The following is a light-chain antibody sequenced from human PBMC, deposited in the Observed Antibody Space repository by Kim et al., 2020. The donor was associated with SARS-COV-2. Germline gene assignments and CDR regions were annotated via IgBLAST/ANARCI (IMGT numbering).Light chain of an antibody. Sequence: PASISCRSSQSLLDSNGYNYLDWYVQKPGQSPQLLIYLGSNRASGVPDRFSGSGSGTDFTLRISRVEAEDVGVYYCMQSLQTLLTFGGGTKVDIK. V-gene: IGKV2-28*01. CDR2: LGS. J-gene: IGKJ4*01. CDR1: QSLLDSNGYNY. CDR3: MQSLQTLLT.